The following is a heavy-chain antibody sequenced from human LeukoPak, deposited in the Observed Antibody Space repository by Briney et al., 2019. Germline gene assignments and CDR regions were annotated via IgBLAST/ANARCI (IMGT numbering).Heavy chain of an antibody. D-gene: IGHD2-2*01. CDR3: AEVLSNVVVPTFDY. Sequence: GGSLRLSCAASGFTFSSYAMSWVRQAPGKGLEWVSAISGSGGSTYYADSVKGRFTISRDNSKNTLYLQMNSLRAEDTAVYYCAEVLSNVVVPTFDYWGQGTLVTVSS. CDR1: GFTFSSYA. CDR2: ISGSGGST. J-gene: IGHJ4*02. V-gene: IGHV3-23*01.